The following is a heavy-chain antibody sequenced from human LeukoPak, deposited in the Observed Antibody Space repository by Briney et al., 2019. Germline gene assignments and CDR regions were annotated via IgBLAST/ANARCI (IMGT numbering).Heavy chain of an antibody. D-gene: IGHD2-2*01. V-gene: IGHV4-30-4*01. J-gene: IGHJ4*02. CDR1: GGSISSGVYY. Sequence: SQTLSLTCTVSGGSISSGVYYWTWVRQPPGEGLEWIGYISYSGTTYSNPSLKTRLTISTDTSKSQFSLMLTSVTAADTAVYYCARYYCGSTDCPGIDYWGQGTLVTVSS. CDR2: ISYSGTT. CDR3: ARYYCGSTDCPGIDY.